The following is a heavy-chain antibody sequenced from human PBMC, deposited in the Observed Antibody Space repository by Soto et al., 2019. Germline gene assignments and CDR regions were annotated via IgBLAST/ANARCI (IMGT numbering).Heavy chain of an antibody. CDR1: GGSISSSSYY. CDR2: IYYSGST. D-gene: IGHD3-3*01. V-gene: IGHV4-39*01. CDR3: ARGPTIFGVAINDYYFDY. Sequence: QLQLQESGPGLVKPSETLSLTCTVSGGSISSSSYYWGWIRQPPGKGLEWIESIYYSGSTYYNPSLKSRVTISVDTSKNQFSLKLSSVTAADTAVYYCARGPTIFGVAINDYYFDYWGQGTLVTVSS. J-gene: IGHJ4*02.